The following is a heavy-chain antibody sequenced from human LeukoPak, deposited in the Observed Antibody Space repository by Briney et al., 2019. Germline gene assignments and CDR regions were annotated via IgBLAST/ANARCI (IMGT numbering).Heavy chain of an antibody. Sequence: SETLSLTCTVSGGSISSYYWSWIRQPPGKGLEGIGYIYYSGSTNYNPSLKSRVTISLDTSKNQFSLKLSSVTAADTAVYYCARVSRDLRSRFYYYYMDVWGKGTTVTVSS. CDR3: ARVSRDLRSRFYYYYMDV. V-gene: IGHV4-59*12. J-gene: IGHJ6*03. D-gene: IGHD5-12*01. CDR1: GGSISSYY. CDR2: IYYSGST.